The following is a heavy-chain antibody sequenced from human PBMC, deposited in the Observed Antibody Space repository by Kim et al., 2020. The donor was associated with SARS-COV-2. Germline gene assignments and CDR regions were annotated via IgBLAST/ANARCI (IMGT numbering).Heavy chain of an antibody. J-gene: IGHJ6*02. CDR2: INDIGSTT. CDR1: GFTFRSYE. CDR3: GRGDAIFNFYYGMDV. V-gene: IGHV3-48*03. D-gene: IGHD2-21*01. Sequence: GGSLRLSCAASGFTFRSYEMTWVRQAPGKGLDWVAYINDIGSTTHYADSVSGRFTISRDDAKGSLYLQMNSLRAEVTAVYYCGRGDAIFNFYYGMDVWGRGTRVTVSS.